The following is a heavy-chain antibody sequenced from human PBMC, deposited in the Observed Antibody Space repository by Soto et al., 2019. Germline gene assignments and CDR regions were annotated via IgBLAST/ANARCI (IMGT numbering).Heavy chain of an antibody. CDR3: ASGGGGSYLSYYYYGMDV. CDR2: IYTSGST. Sequence: QVQLQESGPGLVKPSETLSLTCTVSGGSISSYYWSWIRQPAGKGLEWIGRIYTSGSTNYNPSLKSRVTMSVDTSKNQFSLKLRSVTAADTAVYYCASGGGGSYLSYYYYGMDVWGQGTTVTVSS. V-gene: IGHV4-4*07. D-gene: IGHD1-26*01. CDR1: GGSISSYY. J-gene: IGHJ6*02.